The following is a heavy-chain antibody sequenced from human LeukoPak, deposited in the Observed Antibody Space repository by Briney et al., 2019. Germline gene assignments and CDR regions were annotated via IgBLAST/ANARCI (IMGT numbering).Heavy chain of an antibody. CDR1: GFTFSGNY. CDR3: AKGATVAPGGYFQH. J-gene: IGHJ1*01. CDR2: IYSGGTT. D-gene: IGHD4-23*01. V-gene: IGHV3-53*01. Sequence: GGSLRLSCAVSGFTFSGNYMSWVRQAPGKGLEWVSLIYSGGTTYYADSVKGRFTISRDNSKNTLYLQMNSLRAEDTAVYYCAKGATVAPGGYFQHWGQGTLVTVSS.